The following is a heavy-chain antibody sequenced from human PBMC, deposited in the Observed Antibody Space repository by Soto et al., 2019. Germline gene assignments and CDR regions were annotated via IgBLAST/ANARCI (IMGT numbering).Heavy chain of an antibody. V-gene: IGHV3-30-3*01. Sequence: GGSLRRSCAASGFTFSSYAMHWVRQAPGKRLEGVAVISYDGSNKYYADAVKGRFTISRDNSKNTRYLQMNSLRAEDTAVYYFQTGGAGGPAAAYHFSGLAPCGQGSTVTV. CDR2: ISYDGSNK. D-gene: IGHD3-16*01. J-gene: IGHJ6*02. CDR1: GFTFSSYA. CDR3: QTGGAGGPAAAYHFSGLAP.